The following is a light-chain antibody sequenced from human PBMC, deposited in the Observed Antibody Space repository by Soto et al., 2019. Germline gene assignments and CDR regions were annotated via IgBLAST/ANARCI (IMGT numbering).Light chain of an antibody. V-gene: IGKV1-39*01. Sequence: DIQMTQSPSSLSASVGDRVTITCRASQSISSYLNGYQQKPGKAPKLLIYAASSLQSGVPSRFSGSGSGTDFTLTISSLQPEDCATYCCQQSYSTLLTFGPGTKVDIK. CDR2: AAS. J-gene: IGKJ3*01. CDR1: QSISSY. CDR3: QQSYSTLLT.